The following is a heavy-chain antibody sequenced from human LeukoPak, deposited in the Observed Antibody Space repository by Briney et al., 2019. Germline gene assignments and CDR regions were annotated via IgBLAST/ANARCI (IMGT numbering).Heavy chain of an antibody. D-gene: IGHD1-26*01. CDR2: ISWNSGSI. J-gene: IGHJ3*02. Sequence: GGSLRLSCVASGFKFDNSVMHWVRQAPGKGLEWVSGISWNSGSIGYADSVKGRFTISRDNAKNSLYLQMNSLRAEDMALYYCAKVGYRYSGSYYEDAFDIWGQGTMVTSLQ. CDR1: GFKFDNSV. V-gene: IGHV3-9*03. CDR3: AKVGYRYSGSYYEDAFDI.